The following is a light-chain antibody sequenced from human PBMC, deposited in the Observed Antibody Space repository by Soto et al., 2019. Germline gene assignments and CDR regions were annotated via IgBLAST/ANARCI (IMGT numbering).Light chain of an antibody. CDR3: KSYDCRRSGRM. CDR2: GNS. J-gene: IGLJ3*02. Sequence: QSVLTQPPSVSGAPGQRVTISCTGSSSNIGAGYDVHWYQQLPGTAPKLLIYGNSNRPSGVPDRFSGSKSGTSASLAITGLQSEDDADYYCKSYDCRRSGRMFGGGTKLAV. CDR1: SSNIGAGYD. V-gene: IGLV1-40*01.